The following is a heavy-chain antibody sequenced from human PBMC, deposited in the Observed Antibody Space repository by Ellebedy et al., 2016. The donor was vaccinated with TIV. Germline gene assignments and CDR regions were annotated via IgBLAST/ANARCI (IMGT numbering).Heavy chain of an antibody. D-gene: IGHD3-9*01. CDR2: LSXVLRET. Sequence: GGSLRLSCAASGFTFSSYGMHWVRPAPGQGLSLFSFLSXVLRETFYADSVKGRFTITRGNSESKLHVQRNSLRPEDTAVYYCAKEAYDILTGSQMHGMDVWGQGTTVTVSS. CDR3: AKEAYDILTGSQMHGMDV. V-gene: IGHV3-30*02. J-gene: IGHJ6*02. CDR1: GFTFSSYG.